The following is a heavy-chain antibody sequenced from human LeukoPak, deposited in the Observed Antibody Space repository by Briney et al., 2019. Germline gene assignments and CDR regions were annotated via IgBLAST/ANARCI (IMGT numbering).Heavy chain of an antibody. D-gene: IGHD5-12*01. CDR2: ISSSSSYI. J-gene: IGHJ4*02. CDR3: ARDDIVALFDY. CDR1: GFTFSSYS. V-gene: IGHV3-21*01. Sequence: RALRLSCAASGFTFSSYSMNWVRQAPGKGLEWVSSISSSSSYIYYADSVKGRFTISRDNAKNSLYLQMNSLRAEDTAVYYCARDDIVALFDYWGQGTLVTVSS.